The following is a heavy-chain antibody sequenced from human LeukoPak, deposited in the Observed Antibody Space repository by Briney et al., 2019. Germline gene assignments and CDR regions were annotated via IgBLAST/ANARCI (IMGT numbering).Heavy chain of an antibody. V-gene: IGHV1-18*01. CDR3: ARGLWDDRPKYNWFDP. CDR2: ITAYNDNT. Sequence: GASVKVSRKASGYTFTSYGISWVRQAPGQGLEWMGWITAYNDNTYYAQKLQGRVTMTTDTSTSTAYMELRSLRSDDTAVYYCARGLWDDRPKYNWFDPWGQGTLVTVSS. CDR1: GYTFTSYG. J-gene: IGHJ5*02. D-gene: IGHD3-16*01.